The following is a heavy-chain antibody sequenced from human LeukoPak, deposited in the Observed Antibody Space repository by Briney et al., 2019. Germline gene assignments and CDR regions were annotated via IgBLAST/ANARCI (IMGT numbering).Heavy chain of an antibody. CDR3: AGSVTPGIAAAGSDAFDI. CDR2: ISSSGSTI. D-gene: IGHD6-13*01. J-gene: IGHJ3*02. Sequence: GGSLRLSCAASGFTFSSYEMNWVRQAPGKWLEWVSYISSSGSTIYYADSVKGRFTIPRDNAKNSLYLQMNSLRAEDTAVYYCAGSVTPGIAAAGSDAFDIWGQGTMVTVSS. CDR1: GFTFSSYE. V-gene: IGHV3-48*03.